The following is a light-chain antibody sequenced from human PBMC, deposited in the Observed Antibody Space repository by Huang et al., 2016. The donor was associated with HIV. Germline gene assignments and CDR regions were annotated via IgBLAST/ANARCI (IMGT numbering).Light chain of an antibody. Sequence: EIVLTQSPGNLSLSPGESATLSCRASPSLGSSSLAWYQQKAGQAPRLLMYGASSRATGIPDRFRGSGSGTDFTLSISRLEPEDFAVYYCQQYDSSPVTFGGGTKVEIK. CDR2: GAS. CDR3: QQYDSSPVT. V-gene: IGKV3-20*01. CDR1: PSLGSSS. J-gene: IGKJ4*01.